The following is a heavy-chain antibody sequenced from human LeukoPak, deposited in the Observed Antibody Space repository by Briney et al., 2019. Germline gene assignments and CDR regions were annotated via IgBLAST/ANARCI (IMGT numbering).Heavy chain of an antibody. CDR3: ARGDDGDYGYYFDY. CDR2: INPNSGGT. V-gene: IGHV1/OR15-1*04. J-gene: IGHJ4*02. Sequence: ASVKVSCKASGYIFTDYYMHWVRQAPGQELGWMGRINPNSGGTNYAQKFQGRVTMTRDTSTSTVYMELSSLRSEDTAVYYCARGDDGDYGYYFDYWGQGTLVTVSS. CDR1: GYIFTDYY. D-gene: IGHD4-17*01.